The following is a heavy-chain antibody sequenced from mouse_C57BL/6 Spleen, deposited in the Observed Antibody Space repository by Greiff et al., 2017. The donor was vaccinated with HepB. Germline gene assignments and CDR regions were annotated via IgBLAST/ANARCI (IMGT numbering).Heavy chain of an antibody. D-gene: IGHD1-1*01. CDR3: ARCPYYGSSYWYFDV. CDR1: GYTFTDYN. CDR2: INPNNGGT. V-gene: IGHV1-18*01. Sequence: VQLQQSGPELVKPGASVKIPCKASGYTFTDYNMDWVKQSHGKSLEWIGDINPNNGGTIYNQKFKGKATLTVDKSSSTAYMELRSLTSEDTAVYYCARCPYYGSSYWYFDVWGPGTTVTVSS. J-gene: IGHJ1*01.